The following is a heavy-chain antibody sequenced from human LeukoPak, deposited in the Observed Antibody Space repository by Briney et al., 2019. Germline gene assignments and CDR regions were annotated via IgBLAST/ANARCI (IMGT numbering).Heavy chain of an antibody. CDR3: TRDTPGIAASVSGG. CDR2: IYSGGNT. CDR1: GFSVSHNY. D-gene: IGHD6-13*01. Sequence: AGSLRLSCTASGFSVSHNYMNWVRQAPGKGLEWVALIYSGGNTHYADAVKGRFTISRDNSKNTLYLQMSSLRVEDTAVYYCTRDTPGIAASVSGGWGQGTLVTVSS. V-gene: IGHV3-53*01. J-gene: IGHJ4*02.